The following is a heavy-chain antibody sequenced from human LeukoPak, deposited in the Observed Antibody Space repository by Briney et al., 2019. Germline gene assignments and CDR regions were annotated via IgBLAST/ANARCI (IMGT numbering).Heavy chain of an antibody. CDR1: GYTFTSYG. V-gene: IGHV1-18*01. D-gene: IGHD3-9*01. J-gene: IGHJ4*02. CDR3: ARGGYYEVLTGYSNY. CDR2: ISGYNGHT. Sequence: GASVKVSCKASGYTFTSYGISWVRQAPGQGLEWMGWISGYNGHTNYAQKLQGRVTMTTDTSTSTAYMELRSLRSDDTAVYYCARGGYYEVLTGYSNYWGQGTLVTVSS.